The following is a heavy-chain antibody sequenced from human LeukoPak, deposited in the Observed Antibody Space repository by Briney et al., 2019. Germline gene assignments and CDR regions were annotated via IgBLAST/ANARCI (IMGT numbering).Heavy chain of an antibody. D-gene: IGHD3-22*01. V-gene: IGHV1-18*01. CDR1: GYTFTSYG. CDR3: ARDPGNYYDSSGYSDY. CDR2: ISAYNGNT. J-gene: IGHJ4*02. Sequence: ASVKVSCKASGYTFTSYGISWVRQAPGQGLEWMGWISAYNGNTNYAQKLQGRVTITTDTSTSTAYMELRSLRSDDTAVYYCARDPGNYYDSSGYSDYWGQGTLVTVSS.